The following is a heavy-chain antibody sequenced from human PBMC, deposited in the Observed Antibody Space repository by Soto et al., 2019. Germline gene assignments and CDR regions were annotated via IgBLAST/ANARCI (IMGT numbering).Heavy chain of an antibody. CDR1: GFSLITSGVG. J-gene: IGHJ4*02. CDR2: IYWDADK. D-gene: IGHD2-15*01. V-gene: IGHV2-5*02. CDR3: AHSPSYCSGGSCYSGFDY. Sequence: QITLKESGPTLVKPTQTLTLTCTFSGFSLITSGVGVGWIRQPPGKALEWLALIYWDADKRYSPSLKSRLTITKDTSKTQLVLTMTIMDPVDTATYYCAHSPSYCSGGSCYSGFDYWGQGTLVTVSS.